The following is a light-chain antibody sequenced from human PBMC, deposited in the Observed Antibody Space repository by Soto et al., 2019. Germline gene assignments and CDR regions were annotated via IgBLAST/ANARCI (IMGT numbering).Light chain of an antibody. CDR3: QQGNSYPRT. CDR2: AAS. Sequence: IQLTQSPSSLSASVGDRVAITCRASQGINSYVAWYQQKPGKGPKLLIYAASTLQSGVPSRFSGSGSGTDFTLTISSLQPEDFATYYCQQGNSYPRTFGPGTKVDI. V-gene: IGKV1-9*01. J-gene: IGKJ3*01. CDR1: QGINSY.